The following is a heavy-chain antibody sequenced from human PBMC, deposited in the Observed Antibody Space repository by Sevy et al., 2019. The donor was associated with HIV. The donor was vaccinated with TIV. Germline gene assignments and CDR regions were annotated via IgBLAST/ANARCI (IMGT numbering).Heavy chain of an antibody. J-gene: IGHJ3*02. Sequence: GGSLRLSCAASGFTFSSYSMNWVRQAPGKGLEWVSSISSSSSYIYCADSVKGRFTISRDNAKNSLYLQMNSLRAEDTAVYYCARDWARNAFDIWGQGTMVTVSS. D-gene: IGHD3-16*01. CDR1: GFTFSSYS. CDR3: ARDWARNAFDI. V-gene: IGHV3-21*01. CDR2: ISSSSSYI.